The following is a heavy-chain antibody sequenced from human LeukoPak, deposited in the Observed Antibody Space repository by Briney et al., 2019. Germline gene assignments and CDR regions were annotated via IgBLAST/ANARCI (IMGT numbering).Heavy chain of an antibody. Sequence: GGSLRLSCAASGFTVSSNYMSWVRQAPGKGLEWASVIYSGGSTYYADSVKGRFTISRDNSKNTLYLQMNSLRAEDTAVYYCAREDEWFRSFDYWGQGTLVTVSS. V-gene: IGHV3-53*01. CDR2: IYSGGST. J-gene: IGHJ4*02. CDR3: AREDEWFRSFDY. CDR1: GFTVSSNY. D-gene: IGHD3-3*01.